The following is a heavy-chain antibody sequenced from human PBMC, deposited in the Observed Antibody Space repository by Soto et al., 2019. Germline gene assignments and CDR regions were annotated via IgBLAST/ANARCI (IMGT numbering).Heavy chain of an antibody. V-gene: IGHV4-34*02. Sequence: QVHLQQWGAGLLKPSETLSLTCGVYGGSLRGSYWSGIRQPPGKALEWLGKVTHSGSTTFNPSLTGGVSVAVATSDIQSSLKLTSVTAADTAVYYCARGHIPVYGPVPDYFDSWGQGTLVTVSS. D-gene: IGHD2-21*01. CDR3: ARGHIPVYGPVPDYFDS. CDR2: VTHSGST. CDR1: GGSLRGSY. J-gene: IGHJ4*02.